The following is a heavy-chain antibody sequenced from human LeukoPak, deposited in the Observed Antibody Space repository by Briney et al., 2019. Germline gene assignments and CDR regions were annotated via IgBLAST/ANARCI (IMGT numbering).Heavy chain of an antibody. D-gene: IGHD3-22*01. J-gene: IGHJ4*02. Sequence: ASVKVSCKASGYTFTIYDINWVRQATGQGLEWMGWMNPNSGNTGYAQKFQGRVTITRNTSISTAYMELSSLRSEDTAVYYCALDYYDSSGYFHWGQGTLVTVSS. CDR2: MNPNSGNT. V-gene: IGHV1-8*03. CDR3: ALDYYDSSGYFH. CDR1: GYTFTIYD.